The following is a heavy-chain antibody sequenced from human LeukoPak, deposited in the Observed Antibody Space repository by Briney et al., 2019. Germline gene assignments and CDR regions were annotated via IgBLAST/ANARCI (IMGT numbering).Heavy chain of an antibody. Sequence: ASVKVSYKPSEYTFTSYYMHWVRQAPGQGLEWMGIINPSGGSTSYAQKFQGRVTMTRDTSTRTVYMELSSLRSEDTAVYYCAILPLGYCRGGSCYDDDYWGQGTLVTVSS. J-gene: IGHJ4*02. CDR3: AILPLGYCRGGSCYDDDY. V-gene: IGHV1-46*01. D-gene: IGHD2-15*01. CDR2: INPSGGST. CDR1: EYTFTSYY.